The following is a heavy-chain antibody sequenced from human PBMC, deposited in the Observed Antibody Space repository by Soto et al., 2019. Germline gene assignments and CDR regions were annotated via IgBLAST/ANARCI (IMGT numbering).Heavy chain of an antibody. Sequence: ASVKVSCKASGDTFSSYAISWLRQAPGQGLEWMGGIIPIFGTANYAQKFQGRVTITADESTSTAYMELSSLRSEDTAVYYCASTNGVCLDPCYYSYGMDVWGQGTTVTVSS. D-gene: IGHD2-8*01. CDR2: IIPIFGTA. J-gene: IGHJ6*02. CDR1: GDTFSSYA. V-gene: IGHV1-69*13. CDR3: ASTNGVCLDPCYYSYGMDV.